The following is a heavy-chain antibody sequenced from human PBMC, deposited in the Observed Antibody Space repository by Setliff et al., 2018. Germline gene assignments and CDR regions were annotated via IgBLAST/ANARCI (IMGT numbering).Heavy chain of an antibody. CDR1: GYSISSGYY. CDR3: ASLADKGDYYFDY. V-gene: IGHV4-38-2*01. J-gene: IGHJ4*02. Sequence: SETLSLTCAVSGYSISSGYYWGWIRQPPGKGLEWIGSIYHSGSTNYNPSLKSRVTISVDTSKNQFSLKLSSVTAADTAVYYCASLADKGDYYFDYWCQGTLVTVSS. D-gene: IGHD3-10*01. CDR2: IYHSGST.